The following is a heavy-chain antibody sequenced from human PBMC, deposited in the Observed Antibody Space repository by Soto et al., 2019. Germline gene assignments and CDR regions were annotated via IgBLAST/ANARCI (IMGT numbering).Heavy chain of an antibody. J-gene: IGHJ4*02. CDR2: ISYDGSNK. CDR3: AKKGEYSRSRHFDY. D-gene: IGHD6-13*01. Sequence: GSLGLSCAASGFTFSSYGMHWVRQAPGKGLEWVAVISYDGSNKYYADSVKGRFTISRDNSKNTLYLQMNSLRAEDTAVCYCAKKGEYSRSRHFDYWGQGTPVTVYS. V-gene: IGHV3-30*18. CDR1: GFTFSSYG.